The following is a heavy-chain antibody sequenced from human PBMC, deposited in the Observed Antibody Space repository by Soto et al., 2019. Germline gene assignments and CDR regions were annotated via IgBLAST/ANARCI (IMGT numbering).Heavy chain of an antibody. V-gene: IGHV3-33*01. J-gene: IGHJ6*02. CDR3: ARFKGPVVTLSLYYYYGMDV. Sequence: PGGSLRLSCAASGFTFSSYGMHWVRQAPGKGLEWVAVIWYDGSNKYYADSVKGRFTISRDNSKNTLYLQMNSLRAEDTAVYYCARFKGPVVTLSLYYYYGMDVWGQGTTVTVSS. D-gene: IGHD2-21*02. CDR1: GFTFSSYG. CDR2: IWYDGSNK.